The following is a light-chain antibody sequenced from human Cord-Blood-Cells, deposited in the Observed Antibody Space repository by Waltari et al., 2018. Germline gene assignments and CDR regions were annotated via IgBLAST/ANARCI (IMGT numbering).Light chain of an antibody. CDR2: AAS. J-gene: IGKJ5*01. CDR3: QQSYSTPIT. CDR1: QSISSY. V-gene: IGKV1-39*01. Sequence: DLQMTQSPSSLYASVGDRVTLTCRASQSISSYLNWYQQKPGKAPKLLIYAASSLQSGVPSRFSGSGSGTDFTLTISSLQPEDFATYYCQQSYSTPITFGQGTRLEIK.